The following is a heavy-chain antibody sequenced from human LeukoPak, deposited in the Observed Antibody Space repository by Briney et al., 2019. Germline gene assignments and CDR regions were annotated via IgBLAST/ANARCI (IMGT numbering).Heavy chain of an antibody. Sequence: SETLSLTCTVSGGSNSSYYWSWIRQPPGKGLEWIGYIYYSGSTNYNPSLKSRVTISVDTSKNQFSLKLSSVTAADTAVYYCASLDYYGSGSYGDYWGQGTLVTVSS. CDR1: GGSNSSYY. V-gene: IGHV4-59*01. CDR3: ASLDYYGSGSYGDY. J-gene: IGHJ4*02. D-gene: IGHD3-10*01. CDR2: IYYSGST.